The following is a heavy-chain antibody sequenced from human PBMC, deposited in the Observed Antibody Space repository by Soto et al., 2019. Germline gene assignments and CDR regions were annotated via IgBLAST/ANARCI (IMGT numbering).Heavy chain of an antibody. Sequence: ASVKVSCKASGYIFPNYGISWVRQAPGQGLEWMGWISAYNANTNYAQKLQGRVTMTTDTSTSTAYMGLRSLTSDDTAVYYCVRDLDGSGSYYTDYWGLGTPVPVYS. J-gene: IGHJ4*02. D-gene: IGHD3-10*01. CDR3: VRDLDGSGSYYTDY. CDR2: ISAYNANT. V-gene: IGHV1-18*01. CDR1: GYIFPNYG.